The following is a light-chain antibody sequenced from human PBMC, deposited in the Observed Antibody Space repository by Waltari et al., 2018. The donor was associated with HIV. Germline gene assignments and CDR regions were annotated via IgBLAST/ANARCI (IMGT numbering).Light chain of an antibody. V-gene: IGLV3-1*01. CDR2: QDS. CDR1: KLGDNY. Sequence: SYELTQPPSVSVSPGQTASITCSGDKLGDNYACWYQQKPGQSPVLVIDQDSKRPSGIPERFSGSNSGNTATLTISGTQAMGEADYYCQAWDSSTVVFGGGTKLTVL. J-gene: IGLJ2*01. CDR3: QAWDSSTVV.